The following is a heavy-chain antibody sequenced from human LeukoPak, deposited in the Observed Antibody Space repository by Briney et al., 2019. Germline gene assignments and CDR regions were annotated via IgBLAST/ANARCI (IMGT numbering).Heavy chain of an antibody. CDR2: MSTDGYYT. J-gene: IGHJ4*02. D-gene: IGHD6-13*01. V-gene: IGHV3-74*01. Sequence: GGSLRLSCAASGFTFSSYWMSWVRQAPGKGLVWVSRMSTDGYYTTYADSVKGRFTISRDNAKDTLYLQMNSLRAEDTAVYYCAGHHQAYSRTYWGQGTLVTVSS. CDR3: AGHHQAYSRTY. CDR1: GFTFSSYW.